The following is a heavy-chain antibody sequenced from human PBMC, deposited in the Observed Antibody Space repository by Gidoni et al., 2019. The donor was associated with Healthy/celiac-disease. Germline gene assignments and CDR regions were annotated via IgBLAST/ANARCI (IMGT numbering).Heavy chain of an antibody. CDR2: IKSKTDGGTT. J-gene: IGHJ2*01. CDR1: GFTFSNAW. CDR3: TTEVLGKSYFDL. V-gene: IGHV3-15*01. D-gene: IGHD7-27*01. Sequence: EVQLVESGGGLVKPGGSLRLSCAASGFTFSNAWMSWVRQAPGKGLEWVGRIKSKTDGGTTDYAAPVKGRFTISRDDSKNTLYLQMNSLKTEDTAVYYCTTEVLGKSYFDLWGRGTLVTVSS.